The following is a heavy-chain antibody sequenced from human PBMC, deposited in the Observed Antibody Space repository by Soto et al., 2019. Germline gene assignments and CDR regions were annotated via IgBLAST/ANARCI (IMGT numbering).Heavy chain of an antibody. V-gene: IGHV4-59*01. CDR1: GGSISSYY. J-gene: IGHJ4*02. CDR3: ASLGTTVSRFDY. D-gene: IGHD4-17*01. CDR2: IYYSGST. Sequence: QVQLQESGPGLVKPSETLSLTCTVSGGSISSYYWSWIRQPPGKGLEWIGYIYYSGSTNYNPSLKSRVTISVDTSKNQFSLKLSSVTAADTAVYYCASLGTTVSRFDYWGQGTLVTVSS.